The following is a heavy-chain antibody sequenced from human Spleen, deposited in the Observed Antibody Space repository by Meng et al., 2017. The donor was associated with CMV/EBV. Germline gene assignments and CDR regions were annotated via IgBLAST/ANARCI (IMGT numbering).Heavy chain of an antibody. CDR1: GGSISSGDYY. Sequence: SGGSISSGDYYWSWIRQPPGKGLEWIGYIYYSGSTYYNPSLKSRVTISVDTSKNQFSLKLNFETAADTAVYHCARDPRIATEDWFDPWGQGTLVTVSS. V-gene: IGHV4-30-4*08. CDR3: ARDPRIATEDWFDP. CDR2: IYYSGST. J-gene: IGHJ5*02. D-gene: IGHD6-13*01.